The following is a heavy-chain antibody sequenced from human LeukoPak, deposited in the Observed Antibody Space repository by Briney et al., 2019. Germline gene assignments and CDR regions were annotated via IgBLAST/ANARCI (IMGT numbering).Heavy chain of an antibody. CDR2: INHSGST. V-gene: IGHV4-34*01. CDR3: ARGLRFDP. J-gene: IGHJ5*02. D-gene: IGHD2-15*01. Sequence: SETLSLTCAVYGGSFSGYYWSWIRQPPGKGLEWIGEINHSGSTNYNPSLKSRVTISVDTSKNQFSLKLSSVTAADTAVYYCARGLRFDPWGQGTLVTVSS. CDR1: GGSFSGYY.